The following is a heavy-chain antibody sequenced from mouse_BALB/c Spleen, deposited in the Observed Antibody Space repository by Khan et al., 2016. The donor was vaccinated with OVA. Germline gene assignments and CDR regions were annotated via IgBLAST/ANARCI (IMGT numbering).Heavy chain of an antibody. J-gene: IGHJ4*01. CDR1: GYTFTNNG. Sequence: QVQLQQSGPELKKPGETVKISCKASGYTFTNNGMNWVKQNPGKGLKWMGWINTYTGEPTYVDDFKGRFAFSLETSATTAYLQINNLKNEDTATYFCAGVGYAGTMDYWGQGTSVTVSS. D-gene: IGHD2-14*01. CDR3: AGVGYAGTMDY. V-gene: IGHV9-3-1*01. CDR2: INTYTGEP.